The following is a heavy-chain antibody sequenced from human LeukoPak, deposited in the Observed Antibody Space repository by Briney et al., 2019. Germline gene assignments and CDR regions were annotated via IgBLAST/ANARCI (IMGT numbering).Heavy chain of an antibody. V-gene: IGHV3-7*03. J-gene: IGHJ4*02. CDR1: GFTFSSYT. D-gene: IGHD5-24*01. CDR3: TKEGRSLQTY. Sequence: GGSLRLSCAASGFTFSSYTMSWVRLAPGKGLEWVANIKEDGTETYYVDSVKGRFTISRDNAKNSLYLQMNSLRVEDTAVYYCTKEGRSLQTYWGQGTLVTVSS. CDR2: IKEDGTET.